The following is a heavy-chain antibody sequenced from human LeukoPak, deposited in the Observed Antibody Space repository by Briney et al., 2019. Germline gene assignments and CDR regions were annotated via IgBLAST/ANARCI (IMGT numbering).Heavy chain of an antibody. CDR1: GFTFSSYA. J-gene: IGHJ4*02. CDR3: ARDFIAAAGTAVGDY. D-gene: IGHD6-13*01. V-gene: IGHV3-23*01. Sequence: GGSLRLSCAASGFTFSSYAMSWVRQAPGKGLEWVSAISGSGGSTYYADSVKGRFTISRDNAKNSLYLQMNSLRAEDTAVYYCARDFIAAAGTAVGDYWGQGTLVTVSS. CDR2: ISGSGGST.